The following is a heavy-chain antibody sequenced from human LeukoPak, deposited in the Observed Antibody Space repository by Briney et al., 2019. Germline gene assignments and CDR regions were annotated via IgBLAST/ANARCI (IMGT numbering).Heavy chain of an antibody. J-gene: IGHJ4*02. V-gene: IGHV3-7*01. CDR3: ARDTDGSPDF. Sequence: GGSLRLSCAASGFTFTNSWMAWVRQAPGKGLEWVANIKQDGSTKHYADSLKGRFTISRDNPKNSLYLQMNSLRADGTAVYYCARDTDGSPDFWGQGILVTVAS. D-gene: IGHD1-26*01. CDR2: IKQDGSTK. CDR1: GFTFTNSW.